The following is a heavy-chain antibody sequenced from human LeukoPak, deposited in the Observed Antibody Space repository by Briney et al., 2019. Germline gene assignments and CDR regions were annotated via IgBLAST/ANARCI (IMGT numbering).Heavy chain of an antibody. J-gene: IGHJ3*01. V-gene: IGHV4-59*08. D-gene: IGHD6-19*01. CDR2: IYYSGST. Sequence: SETLSLTCTVSGGSISSYYWSWIRQPPGKGLEWIGYIYYSGSTNYNPSLKSRVTISVDTSKNQFSLKLSSVTAADTAVYYCARGFPPGSGSRGSHAFDVWGQGTMVTVSS. CDR1: GGSISSYY. CDR3: ARGFPPGSGSRGSHAFDV.